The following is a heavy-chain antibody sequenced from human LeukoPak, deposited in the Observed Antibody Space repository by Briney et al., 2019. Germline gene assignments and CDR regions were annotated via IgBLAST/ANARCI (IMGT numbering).Heavy chain of an antibody. D-gene: IGHD3-10*01. V-gene: IGHV1-69*06. CDR3: ARALITMVRGVLTLKGYYYYYYMDV. J-gene: IGHJ6*03. CDR2: IIPISGSI. Sequence: SVKVSCKASGGTFSSYAISWVRQAPGQGLEWMGGIIPISGSITYAQKFQGRVTITADKSTSTAYMELSSLRSEDTAVYYCARALITMVRGVLTLKGYYYYYYMDVWGKGTTVTVSS. CDR1: GGTFSSYA.